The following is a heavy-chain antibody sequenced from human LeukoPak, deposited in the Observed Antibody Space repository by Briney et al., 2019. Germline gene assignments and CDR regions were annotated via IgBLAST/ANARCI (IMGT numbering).Heavy chain of an antibody. CDR1: GGFFSNYN. D-gene: IGHD2-15*01. CDR2: IYISGST. V-gene: IGHV4-4*07. Sequence: SETLSLTCRVSGGFFSNYNWNGIRQGAGKGLEWIGRIYISGSTDYNPSLKRRVTISVDAWKNEFSLMLHPVTAADSAVYYCARTSGRSWFYYYIDVWGKGTTVTVSS. J-gene: IGHJ6*03. CDR3: ARTSGRSWFYYYIDV.